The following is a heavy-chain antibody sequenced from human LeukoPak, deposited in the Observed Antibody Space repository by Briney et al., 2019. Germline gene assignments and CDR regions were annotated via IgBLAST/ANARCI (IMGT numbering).Heavy chain of an antibody. Sequence: GASVKVSCKVSGYTLTELSMHWVRQAPGKGLEWMGGFDPEDGETIYAQKFQGRVTITADESTSTAYMELSSLRSEDTAVYYCAIAAAGPFDYWGQGTLVTVSS. V-gene: IGHV1-24*01. CDR1: GYTLTELS. CDR2: FDPEDGET. J-gene: IGHJ4*02. CDR3: AIAAAGPFDY. D-gene: IGHD6-13*01.